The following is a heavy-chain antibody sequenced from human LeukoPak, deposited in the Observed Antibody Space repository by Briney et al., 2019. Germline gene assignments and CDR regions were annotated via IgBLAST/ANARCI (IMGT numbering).Heavy chain of an antibody. CDR2: ISAYNGNT. J-gene: IGHJ4*02. CDR3: ARGPRRVAVTGAGDY. D-gene: IGHD6-19*01. CDR1: GYSFTSYG. V-gene: IGHV1-18*01. Sequence: ASVKASCKASGYSFTSYGVYWMRQAPGQGLEWMGWISAYNGNTNYAQNLQGRVTLTTDTSTATAFMDLRSLTSDDTAVYYCARGPRRVAVTGAGDYWGQGTLVTVSS.